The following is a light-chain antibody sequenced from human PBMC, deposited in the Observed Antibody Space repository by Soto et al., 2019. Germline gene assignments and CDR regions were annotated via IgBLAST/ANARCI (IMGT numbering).Light chain of an antibody. CDR3: SSYAGSNNLV. Sequence: QSALTQPASVSGSPGQSITISCTGTSSDVGDYNYVSWYQQHPGKAPKLMIYEVNNRPSGVSNRFSGSKSGNTASLTISGLQAEDEADYYCSSYAGSNNLVFGGGTKLTVL. V-gene: IGLV2-14*01. CDR1: SSDVGDYNY. J-gene: IGLJ3*02. CDR2: EVN.